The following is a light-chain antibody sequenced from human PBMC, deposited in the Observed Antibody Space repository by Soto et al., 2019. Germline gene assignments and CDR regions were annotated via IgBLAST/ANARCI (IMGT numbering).Light chain of an antibody. CDR3: QQRSHWPAIT. Sequence: VLAESPATMALSRGERYTPSCAASQSVSSYLAWYQQKPGQAPRLLIYDASNRATGIPARFSGSGSGTDFPLTIAGLAFEQFPVYYRQQRSHWPAITYGQGTRLEI. V-gene: IGKV3-11*01. CDR1: QSVSSY. CDR2: DAS. J-gene: IGKJ5*01.